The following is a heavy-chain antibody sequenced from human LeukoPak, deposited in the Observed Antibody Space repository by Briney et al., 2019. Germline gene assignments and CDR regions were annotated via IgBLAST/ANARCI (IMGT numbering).Heavy chain of an antibody. Sequence: GGSLRLSCVVSGLTFSNFKMNWVRQAPGKGLEWVSYISDSGRTTFYADSVKGRFTISRDNAKNSLYLQMSSLRVEDTAVYYCASWGGNAQSDSWSGPFDYWGQGTLVTVSS. CDR3: ASWGGNAQSDSWSGPFDY. CDR2: ISDSGRTT. V-gene: IGHV3-48*03. D-gene: IGHD3-3*01. J-gene: IGHJ4*02. CDR1: GLTFSNFK.